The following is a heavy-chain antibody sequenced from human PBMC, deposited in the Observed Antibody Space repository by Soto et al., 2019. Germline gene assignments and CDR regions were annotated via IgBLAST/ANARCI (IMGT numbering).Heavy chain of an antibody. V-gene: IGHV3-23*01. CDR1: GFTFSSYV. Sequence: PGGSLRLSCAASGFTFSSYVMSWARQAPGKGLEWVSSIGVSSDAYYADSVKGRFTISRDNSRNTLYLQMNSLRAEDTALYYCAKNYFFDSWGQGTLVTVSS. CDR2: IGVSSDA. J-gene: IGHJ4*02. CDR3: AKNYFFDS.